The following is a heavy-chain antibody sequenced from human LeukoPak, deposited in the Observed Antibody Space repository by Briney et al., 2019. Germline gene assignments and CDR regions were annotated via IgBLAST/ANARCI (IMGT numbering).Heavy chain of an antibody. CDR3: AKDGGGSLEWLPPMDV. CDR1: GFTFSSHA. J-gene: IGHJ6*02. V-gene: IGHV3-23*01. Sequence: GGSLRLSCAASGFTFSSHAMGWVRQAPGKGLEWVSSITGSGASTYYGDSVKGRFTISRDDSKNTLYLQMNRLRAEDTAVYYCAKDGGGSLEWLPPMDVWGQGTTVTVSS. D-gene: IGHD3-3*01. CDR2: ITGSGAST.